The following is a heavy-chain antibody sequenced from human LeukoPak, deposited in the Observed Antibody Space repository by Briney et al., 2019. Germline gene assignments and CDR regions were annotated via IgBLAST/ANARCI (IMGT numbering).Heavy chain of an antibody. J-gene: IGHJ4*02. D-gene: IGHD3-9*01. CDR3: ARAQRHYDILTGYYSPYFDY. CDR2: INPNSGGT. CDR1: GYTFTGYY. Sequence: ASVKVSCKASGYTFTGYYMHWVRQAPGQGLEWMGWINPNSGGTNYAQKFQGRVTMTRDTSISTAYMELSRLRSDDTAVYYCARAQRHYDILTGYYSPYFDYWGQGTLVTVSS. V-gene: IGHV1-2*02.